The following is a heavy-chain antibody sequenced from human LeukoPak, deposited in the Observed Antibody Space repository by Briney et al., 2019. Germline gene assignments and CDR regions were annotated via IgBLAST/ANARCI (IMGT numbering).Heavy chain of an antibody. CDR1: RVTFISDG. CDR2: ILYDGSNK. J-gene: IGHJ6*02. V-gene: IGHV3-30*18. D-gene: IGHD2-15*01. CDR3: AKETGRMGYYYYGTNV. Sequence: PLGGLRVSRVPSRVTFISDGMRWVRQALGKGREWGSVILYDGSNKYYADSVKGRLTISRDNSKNTLYLQMNSLRAEDTAVYYCAKETGRMGYYYYGTNVWGQGTTVTVSS.